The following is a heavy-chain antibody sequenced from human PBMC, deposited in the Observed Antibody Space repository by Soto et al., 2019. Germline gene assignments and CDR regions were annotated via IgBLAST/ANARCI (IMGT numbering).Heavy chain of an antibody. J-gene: IGHJ4*02. D-gene: IGHD2-21*02. V-gene: IGHV1-46*01. CDR2: INPSGGHT. CDR3: ARGGQVVVVTAAFDY. CDR1: GNTFTNYY. Sequence: QVQLMQSGAEVKKPGASVKVSCKASGNTFTNYYIHWVRQAPGQGLEWMGTINPSGGHTTYAQKFLGRVTMTRDTSTSTLYMKLTSLRSEDTAVYYCARGGQVVVVTAAFDYWGQGTLVTVSS.